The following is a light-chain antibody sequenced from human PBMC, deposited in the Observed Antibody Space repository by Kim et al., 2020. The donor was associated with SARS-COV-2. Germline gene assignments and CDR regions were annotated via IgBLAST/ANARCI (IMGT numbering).Light chain of an antibody. V-gene: IGKV3D-7*01. CDR1: QSVSSSY. CDR2: GAS. Sequence: PGERVTLSCRASQSVSSSYLTWYQQNPGQAPRLLIYGASTRATGIPATFSGSGSGTDFTLTISSLQPEDFAVYYCQQDYNLQGWTFGQGTKV. J-gene: IGKJ1*01. CDR3: QQDYNLQGWT.